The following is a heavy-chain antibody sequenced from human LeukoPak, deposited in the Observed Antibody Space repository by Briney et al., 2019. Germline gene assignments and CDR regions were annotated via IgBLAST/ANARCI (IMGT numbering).Heavy chain of an antibody. CDR3: ARDRRGSGWYTDY. Sequence: SETLSLTCAVYGGSFSGYYWSWIRQPPGKGLEWIGEINHSGSTNYNPSLKSRVTMSVDTSKNQFSLKLSSVTAADTAAYYCARDRRGSGWYTDYWGQGTLVTVSS. J-gene: IGHJ4*02. CDR1: GGSFSGYY. D-gene: IGHD6-19*01. CDR2: INHSGST. V-gene: IGHV4-34*01.